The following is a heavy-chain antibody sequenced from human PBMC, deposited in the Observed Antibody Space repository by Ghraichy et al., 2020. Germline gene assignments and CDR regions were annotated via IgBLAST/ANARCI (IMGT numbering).Heavy chain of an antibody. J-gene: IGHJ4*02. D-gene: IGHD3-22*01. Sequence: GGSLRLSCAASGFTFSSYAMSWVRQAPGKGLEWVSAISGSGGSTYYADSVKGRFTISRDKSKNTLYMQMNSLRAEDTAVYYCAKYADYYESGGYYYVSLWGQGTLVIVSS. CDR1: GFTFSSYA. CDR3: AKYADYYESGGYYYVSL. CDR2: ISGSGGST. V-gene: IGHV3-23*01.